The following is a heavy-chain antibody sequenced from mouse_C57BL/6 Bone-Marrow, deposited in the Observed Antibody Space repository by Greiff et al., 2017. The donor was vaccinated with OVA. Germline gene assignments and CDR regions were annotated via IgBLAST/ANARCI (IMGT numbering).Heavy chain of an antibody. Sequence: QVQLQQPGAELVKPGASVKMSCKASGYTFTSYWITWVKQRPGQGLEWIGDIYPGSGSTNYNGKFKSKATLTVDTSSSTAYMQLSSLTSEDSAVYYCAFITTVVGYYAMDYWGQGTSVTVSS. V-gene: IGHV1-55*01. CDR3: AFITTVVGYYAMDY. CDR2: IYPGSGST. J-gene: IGHJ4*01. D-gene: IGHD1-1*01. CDR1: GYTFTSYW.